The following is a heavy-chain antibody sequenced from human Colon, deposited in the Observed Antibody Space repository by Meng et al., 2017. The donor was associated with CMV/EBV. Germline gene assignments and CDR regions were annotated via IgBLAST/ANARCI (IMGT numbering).Heavy chain of an antibody. CDR3: ARETASAGGDYGMDV. Sequence: ETLSLTCAASGFTVSSNYMSWVRQAPGKGLEWVSVIYSGGSTYYADSVKGRFTISRDNSKNTLYLQMNSLRAEDTAVYYCARETASAGGDYGMDVWGQGTTVTVSS. CDR1: GFTVSSNY. D-gene: IGHD3-16*01. CDR2: IYSGGST. V-gene: IGHV3-53*01. J-gene: IGHJ6*02.